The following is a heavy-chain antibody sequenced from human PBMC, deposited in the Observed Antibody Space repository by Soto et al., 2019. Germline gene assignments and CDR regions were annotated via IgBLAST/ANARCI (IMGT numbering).Heavy chain of an antibody. CDR1: GYPVTAYY. V-gene: IGHV1-2*02. CDR3: ARGGGVGVAGSAAFEM. CDR2: INPATGAA. D-gene: IGHD3-3*01. Sequence: QLHLVQSGAVVKKPGASVTVSCSASGYPVTAYYMHWVRQAPGRGLEWMGGINPATGAAKYTQTFQGRVTMTRDPSTGTGFMELGGLTSEDTAVFYWARGGGVGVAGSAAFEMWGQGTVVTVSS. J-gene: IGHJ3*02.